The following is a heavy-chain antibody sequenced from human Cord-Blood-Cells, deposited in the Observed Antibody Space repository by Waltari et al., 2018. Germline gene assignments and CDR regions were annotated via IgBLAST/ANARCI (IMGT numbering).Heavy chain of an antibody. D-gene: IGHD1-26*01. Sequence: QVQLQQSGPGLVKPSQTLSLTCAISGDRVSSNSAPWNWTRQSPSRGLEWLGRTYYRSKWYNDYAVSVKSRITINPDTSKNQFSLQLNSVTPEDTAVYYCARFSGSYYGDAFDIWGQGTMVTVSS. CDR3: ARFSGSYYGDAFDI. CDR1: GDRVSSNSAP. V-gene: IGHV6-1*01. J-gene: IGHJ3*02. CDR2: TYYRSKWYN.